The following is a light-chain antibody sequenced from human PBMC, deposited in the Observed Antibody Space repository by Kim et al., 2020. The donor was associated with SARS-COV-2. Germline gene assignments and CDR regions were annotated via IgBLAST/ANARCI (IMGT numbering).Light chain of an antibody. J-gene: IGLJ1*01. CDR3: QSYDNSLRGYV. V-gene: IGLV1-40*01. CDR2: DTT. CDR1: SSNIGAGFD. Sequence: RVTITCTASSSNIGAGFDLHWYQHLPGTAPKLLIFDTTNRPSGVPDRFSGSKSGTSASLAITGLQAEDEADYYCQSYDNSLRGYVFGTGTKVTVL.